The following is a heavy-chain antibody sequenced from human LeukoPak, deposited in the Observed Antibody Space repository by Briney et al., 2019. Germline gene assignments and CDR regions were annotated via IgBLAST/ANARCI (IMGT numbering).Heavy chain of an antibody. D-gene: IGHD4/OR15-4a*01. CDR3: ARHAPVGASVYYYYYYMDV. Sequence: IGWVRQMPGKGLEWMGIYPGDSDTRYSPSFQGQVTISADKSISTAYLQWSSLKASDTAMYYCARHAPVGASVYYYYYYMDVWGKGTTVTVSS. V-gene: IGHV5-51*01. CDR2: YPGDSDT. J-gene: IGHJ6*03.